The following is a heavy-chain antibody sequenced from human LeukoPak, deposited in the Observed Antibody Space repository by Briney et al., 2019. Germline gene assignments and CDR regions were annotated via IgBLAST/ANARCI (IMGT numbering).Heavy chain of an antibody. CDR1: GGTFSSYA. CDR3: ARDGIYSTDFDAYDI. J-gene: IGHJ3*02. V-gene: IGHV1-69*06. D-gene: IGHD2/OR15-2a*01. CDR2: IIPIFGTA. Sequence: SVKVSCKASGGTFSSYAISWVRQAPGQGLEWMGRIIPIFGTANYAQKFQGRVTITADKSTSTAYMELSSLRSEDTAIYYCARDGIYSTDFDAYDIWGQGTMVTVSS.